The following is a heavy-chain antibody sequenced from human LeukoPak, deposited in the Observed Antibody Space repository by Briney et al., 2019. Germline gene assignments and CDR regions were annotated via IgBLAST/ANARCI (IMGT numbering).Heavy chain of an antibody. V-gene: IGHV3-66*02. CDR2: IYSGGST. Sequence: PGGSLRLSCAASGFTVSSNYMSWVRQAPGKGLEWVSVIYSGGSTYYSDSGNARFTISRDNSKNTLYLQMNGLRAEDTAVYYCARDKYADDAFDIWGQGTMVTVSS. CDR1: GFTVSSNY. D-gene: IGHD2-2*01. CDR3: ARDKYADDAFDI. J-gene: IGHJ3*02.